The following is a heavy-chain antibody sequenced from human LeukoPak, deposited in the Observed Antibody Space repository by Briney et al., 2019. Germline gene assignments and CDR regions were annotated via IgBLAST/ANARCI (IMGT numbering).Heavy chain of an antibody. D-gene: IGHD3-22*01. J-gene: IGHJ3*02. CDR3: ARGLYYYDSSGSIRDDAFDI. CDR1: GGSISSSNYY. CDR2: ISHTGST. Sequence: TPSETLSLTCTVSGGSISSSNYYWGWIRQSPGMGLDWIGSISHTGSTYHNPSLKSRVTISVDTSKDQFSLRLTSVTAADTAVYYCARGLYYYDSSGSIRDDAFDIWGQGTMVTVSS. V-gene: IGHV4-39*01.